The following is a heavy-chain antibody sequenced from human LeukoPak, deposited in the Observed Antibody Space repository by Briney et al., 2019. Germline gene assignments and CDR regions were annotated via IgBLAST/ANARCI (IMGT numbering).Heavy chain of an antibody. Sequence: GGSLRLSCAASGFTFSSYDMHWVRQATGKGLEWVSAIGTAGDTYYPGSVKGRFTISRDNAKNSLYLQMNSLRAGDTAVYYCARGMMGSYYGYWGQGTLVTVSP. V-gene: IGHV3-13*01. CDR2: IGTAGDT. CDR1: GFTFSSYD. D-gene: IGHD1-26*01. J-gene: IGHJ4*02. CDR3: ARGMMGSYYGY.